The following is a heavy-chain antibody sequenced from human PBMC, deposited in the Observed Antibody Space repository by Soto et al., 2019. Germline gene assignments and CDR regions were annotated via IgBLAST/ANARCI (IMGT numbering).Heavy chain of an antibody. CDR3: ARAYLEPGYCSGGSCQALHY. V-gene: IGHV1-18*04. Sequence: QVQLVQSGAEVKKPGASVKVSCKASGYTFTSYGISWVRQAPGQGLEWMGWISAYNGNTNYAQKLQGRVTMTTDTATMTAYMDMRSLRSDDTAVYYCARAYLEPGYCSGGSCQALHYWGQGTLVTVSS. CDR2: ISAYNGNT. D-gene: IGHD2-15*01. J-gene: IGHJ4*02. CDR1: GYTFTSYG.